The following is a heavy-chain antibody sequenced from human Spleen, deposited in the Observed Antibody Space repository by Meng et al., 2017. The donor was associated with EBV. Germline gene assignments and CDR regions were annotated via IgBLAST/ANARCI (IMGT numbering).Heavy chain of an antibody. CDR3: ARAEYDFDSSGYYFDY. CDR1: GGSTRNSSYY. V-gene: IGHV4-39*01. J-gene: IGHJ4*02. CDR2: IYYSGSA. Sequence: QASSHGMVKTSANLSLTCNVPGGSTRNSSYYWGWVLQPPGKGLEWIGTIYYSGSASSNPSLKSRVTISVDTDKNQFYLKLSSVTAADTAVYYCARAEYDFDSSGYYFDYWGQGTLVTVSS. D-gene: IGHD3-22*01.